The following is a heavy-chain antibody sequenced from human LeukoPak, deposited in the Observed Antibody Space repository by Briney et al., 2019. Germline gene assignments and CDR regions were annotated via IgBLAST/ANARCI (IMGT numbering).Heavy chain of an antibody. J-gene: IGHJ6*02. CDR2: ISSSSSTI. CDR3: ARDRYYDSSGYYKFYYYYYGMDA. D-gene: IGHD3-22*01. Sequence: GGSLRLSCAASGFTFSSYSMNWVRQAPGKGLEWVSYISSSSSTIYYADSVKGRFTISRDNAKNSLYLQMNSLRDEDTAVYYCARDRYYDSSGYYKFYYYYYGMDAWGQGTTVTVSS. CDR1: GFTFSSYS. V-gene: IGHV3-48*02.